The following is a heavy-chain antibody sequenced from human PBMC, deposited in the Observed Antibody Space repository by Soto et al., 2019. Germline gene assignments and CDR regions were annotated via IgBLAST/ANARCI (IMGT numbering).Heavy chain of an antibody. CDR2: IYPGDSDT. Sequence: PGESLKISCKGSGYSFTSYWIGWVRQMPGKGLEWMGIIYPGDSDTSYSPSFQGQVTISADKSISTAYLQWSSLKASDTAMHYCAMPPRLYGDYRADYAFDIWGQGTMVTVSS. V-gene: IGHV5-51*01. CDR1: GYSFTSYW. J-gene: IGHJ3*02. D-gene: IGHD4-17*01. CDR3: AMPPRLYGDYRADYAFDI.